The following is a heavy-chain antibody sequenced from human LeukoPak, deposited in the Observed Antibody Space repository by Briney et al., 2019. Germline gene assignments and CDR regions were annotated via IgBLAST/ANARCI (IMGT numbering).Heavy chain of an antibody. J-gene: IGHJ5*02. V-gene: IGHV3-21*01. CDR2: ISSSSSYI. CDR1: GFTFSSYS. CDR3: ARDGPYCGGDCYPNWFDP. Sequence: GGSLRLSCAASGFTFSSYSMNWVRQAPGKGLEWVSSISSSSSYIYYADSVKGRFTISRDNAKNSLYLQMNSLRAEDTAVYYCARDGPYCGGDCYPNWFDPWGQGTLVTVSS. D-gene: IGHD2-21*02.